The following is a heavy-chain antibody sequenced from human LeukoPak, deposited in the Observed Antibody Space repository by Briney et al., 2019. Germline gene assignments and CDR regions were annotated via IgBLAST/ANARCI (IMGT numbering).Heavy chain of an antibody. D-gene: IGHD5-18*01. Sequence: GALRLSCAASGFTFSDYYMSWIRQAPGKGLEWVSYISSSGSTIYYADSVKGRFTISRDNAKNLLYLQMNSLRAEDTAVYYCARDYGPTRGPGYSEGDYWGQGTLVTVSS. CDR2: ISSSGSTI. V-gene: IGHV3-11*01. CDR3: ARDYGPTRGPGYSEGDY. CDR1: GFTFSDYY. J-gene: IGHJ4*02.